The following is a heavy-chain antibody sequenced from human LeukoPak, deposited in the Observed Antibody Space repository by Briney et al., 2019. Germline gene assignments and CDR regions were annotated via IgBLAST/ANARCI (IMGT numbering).Heavy chain of an antibody. V-gene: IGHV1-18*01. CDR3: ARDLRLEVAGLIDY. CDR2: ISAYNGNT. CDR1: GYTFTSYG. Sequence: ASVKVSCKASGYTFTSYGISWGRQAPGQGLEWMGWISAYNGNTNYAQKLQGRVTMTTDTSTSTAYMELRSLRSDDTAVYYCARDLRLEVAGLIDYWGQGTLVTVSS. D-gene: IGHD6-19*01. J-gene: IGHJ4*02.